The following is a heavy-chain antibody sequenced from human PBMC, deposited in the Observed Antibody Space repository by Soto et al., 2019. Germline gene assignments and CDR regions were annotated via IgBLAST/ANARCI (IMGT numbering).Heavy chain of an antibody. J-gene: IGHJ4*02. Sequence: GGSLRLSCAASGFTFSSYAMSWVRQAPGKGLEWVSAISGSGGSTYYADSVKGRFTISRDNSKNTLYLQMSSLKAEDTALFYFAKGPDIVVVVAATTYFDYWGQGTLVTVSS. V-gene: IGHV3-23*01. D-gene: IGHD2-15*01. CDR1: GFTFSSYA. CDR3: AKGPDIVVVVAATTYFDY. CDR2: ISGSGGST.